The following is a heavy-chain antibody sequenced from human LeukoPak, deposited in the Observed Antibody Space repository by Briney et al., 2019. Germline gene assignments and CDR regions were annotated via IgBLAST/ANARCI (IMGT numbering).Heavy chain of an antibody. Sequence: GGSLRLSCAASGFTFNTFDMTWVRQAPGKGLEWVSYISSGSSSRYYADSVKGRFTISRDNAKSSLYLQVNSLRAEDTAVYFCARLRYYAVDVWGQGTTVIVSS. CDR2: ISSGSSSR. CDR3: ARLRYYAVDV. J-gene: IGHJ6*02. CDR1: GFTFNTFD. V-gene: IGHV3-48*01.